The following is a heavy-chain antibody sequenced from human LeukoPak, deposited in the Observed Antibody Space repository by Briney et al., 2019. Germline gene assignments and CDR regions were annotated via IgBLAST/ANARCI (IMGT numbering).Heavy chain of an antibody. CDR3: ARDTPDGRVTKFDY. CDR2: INPSNGNP. Sequence: GASVKVSCKASGYTFTGYYMHWVRQAPGQGLEWVGWINPSNGNPTYAQGFTGRFVFSLDTSVSTAFLHISSLQIEDTAVYYCARDTPDGRVTKFDYWGQGTLVTVSS. D-gene: IGHD4-17*01. CDR1: GYTFTGYY. J-gene: IGHJ4*02. V-gene: IGHV7-4-1*02.